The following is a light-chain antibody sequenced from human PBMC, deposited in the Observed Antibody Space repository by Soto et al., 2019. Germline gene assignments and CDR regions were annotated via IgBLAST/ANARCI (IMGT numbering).Light chain of an antibody. CDR1: QSVGSN. J-gene: IGKJ1*01. CDR2: GAS. V-gene: IGKV3-15*01. CDR3: QQYNERPPWT. Sequence: EIVMTQSPATLSVSPGERATLSCRASQSVGSNVAWYQQKPGQAPRLLIYGASSRATGIPPRVSGSGSGTDFTLTISSLQSDDVGVYYCQQYNERPPWTCGQGNKVEIK.